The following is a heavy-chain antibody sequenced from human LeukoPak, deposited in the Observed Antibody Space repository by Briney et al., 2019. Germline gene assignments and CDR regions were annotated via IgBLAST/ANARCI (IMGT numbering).Heavy chain of an antibody. CDR3: ASRSAFDI. CDR2: IYYSGST. Sequence: PSETLSLTCTVSGVSISPYYWSWIRQPPGKGPEWIGYIYYSGSTNYNPSLRSRVTMSVDTSKNQFSLKLSSVTAADTAVYYCASRSAFDIWGQGTMVTVSS. J-gene: IGHJ3*02. V-gene: IGHV4-59*12. CDR1: GVSISPYY.